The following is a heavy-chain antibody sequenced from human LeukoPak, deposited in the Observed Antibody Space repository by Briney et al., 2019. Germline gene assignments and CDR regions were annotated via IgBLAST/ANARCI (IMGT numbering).Heavy chain of an antibody. CDR3: AKDGMDV. V-gene: IGHV3-30*18. CDR1: GYTFSSYG. Sequence: GGSLRLSCAASGYTFSSYGMHRVRQAPGKGLEWVAVISYDGSNKYYADSVKGRFTISRDNSKNTLYLQMNSLRAEDTAVYYCAKDGMDVWGQGTTVTVSS. J-gene: IGHJ6*02. CDR2: ISYDGSNK.